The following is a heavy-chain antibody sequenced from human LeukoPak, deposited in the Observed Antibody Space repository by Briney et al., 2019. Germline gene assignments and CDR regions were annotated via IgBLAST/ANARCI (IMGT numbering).Heavy chain of an antibody. CDR1: GFTFSSYE. CDR3: ARDLVVLMVYSVLEFDP. CDR2: ISSSGSTI. J-gene: IGHJ5*02. D-gene: IGHD2-8*01. V-gene: IGHV3-48*03. Sequence: GGSLRLSCAASGFTFSSYEMNWVRQAPGKGLEWVSYISSSGSTIYYADSVKGRFTISRDNAKNSLYLQMNSLRAEDTAVYYCARDLVVLMVYSVLEFDPWGQGTLVTVSS.